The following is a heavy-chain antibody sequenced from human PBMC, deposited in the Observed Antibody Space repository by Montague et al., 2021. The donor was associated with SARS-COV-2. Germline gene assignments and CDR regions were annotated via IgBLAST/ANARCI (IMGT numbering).Heavy chain of an antibody. J-gene: IGHJ4*02. CDR1: GDSVSSNIAT. CDR2: TYYRSKWYN. V-gene: IGHV6-1*01. Sequence: GDISGDSVSSNIATWNWLRQSPSRGLEWLGRTYYRSKWYNDYAESVKSRITIDPDTSKHQFSLHLNSVTPEDTAVYYCARIPVGSKYYFDFWGQGTLVTVSS. D-gene: IGHD2-2*01. CDR3: ARIPVGSKYYFDF.